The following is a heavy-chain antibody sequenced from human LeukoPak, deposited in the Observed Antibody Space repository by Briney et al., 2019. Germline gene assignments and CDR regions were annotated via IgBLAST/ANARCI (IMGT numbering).Heavy chain of an antibody. CDR3: AREGEDIIAAWFDP. J-gene: IGHJ5*02. V-gene: IGHV4-4*07. CDR1: GGSISSYY. D-gene: IGHD3-10*01. CDR2: IYTSGST. Sequence: PSETLSLTCTVSGGSISSYYWSWIRQPAGKGLEWIGRIYTSGSTNYNPSLKSRVTMSVDTSKNQFSLKLSSVTAADTAVYYCAREGEDIIAAWFDPWGQGTLVTVSS.